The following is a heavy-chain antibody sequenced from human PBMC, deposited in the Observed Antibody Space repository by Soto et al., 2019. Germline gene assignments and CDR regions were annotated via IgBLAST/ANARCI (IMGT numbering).Heavy chain of an antibody. D-gene: IGHD2-2*01. CDR2: IYTSGST. Sequence: SETLSLTCTVSGGSISSYYWSWIRRPAGKGLEWIGRIYTSGSTNYNPSLKSRVTMSVDTSKNQFSLKLSSVTAADTAVYYCARDRYCSSTSCRNWFDPWGQGTLVTVSS. CDR3: ARDRYCSSTSCRNWFDP. V-gene: IGHV4-4*07. J-gene: IGHJ5*02. CDR1: GGSISSYY.